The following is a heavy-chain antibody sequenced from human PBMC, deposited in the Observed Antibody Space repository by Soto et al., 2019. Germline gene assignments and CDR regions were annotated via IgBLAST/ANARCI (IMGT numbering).Heavy chain of an antibody. D-gene: IGHD2-2*01. CDR1: GGSFSGYY. Sequence: PSETLSLTCAVYGGSFSGYYWSWIRQPPGKGLEWIGEINHSGSTNYNPSLKSRVTISVDTSNNQFSLKLSSLTAADTAVYYCARGSGVYCSSTSCYYNYWGQGTLVTVSS. V-gene: IGHV4-34*01. CDR2: INHSGST. CDR3: ARGSGVYCSSTSCYYNY. J-gene: IGHJ4*02.